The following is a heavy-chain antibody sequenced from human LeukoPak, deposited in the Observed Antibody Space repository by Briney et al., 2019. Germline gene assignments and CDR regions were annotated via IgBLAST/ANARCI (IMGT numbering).Heavy chain of an antibody. V-gene: IGHV3-30-3*01. CDR2: ISYDGSNK. CDR1: GFTFSSYA. J-gene: IGHJ4*02. D-gene: IGHD6-19*01. CDR3: ARDREGVYRSGWYGDY. Sequence: QPGRSLRLSCAASGFTFSSYAMHWVRQAPGKGLEWVAVISYDGSNKYYADSVKGRFTISRDNSKNTLYLQMNSLRVEDTAVYYCARDREGVYRSGWYGDYWGQGTLVTVSS.